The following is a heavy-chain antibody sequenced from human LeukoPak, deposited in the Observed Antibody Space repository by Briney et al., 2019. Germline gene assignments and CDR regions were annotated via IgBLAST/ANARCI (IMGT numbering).Heavy chain of an antibody. CDR1: GYTFINYW. CDR2: IDPSASQT. V-gene: IGHV5-10-1*01. Sequence: GESLKISCEASGYTFINYWINWVRQMPGGGLEWIGRIDPSASQTNYNPSFRGHVTVSVDTSISTAYLQLSSLKASDTAIYYCARRNREKAISLDLWGRGTVVTVSS. J-gene: IGHJ2*01. D-gene: IGHD1-14*01. CDR3: ARRNREKAISLDL.